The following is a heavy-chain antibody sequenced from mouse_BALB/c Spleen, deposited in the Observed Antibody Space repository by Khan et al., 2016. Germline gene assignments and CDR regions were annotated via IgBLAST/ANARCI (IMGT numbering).Heavy chain of an antibody. CDR1: GFTFSSYA. D-gene: IGHD4-1*01. J-gene: IGHJ2*01. CDR2: ISSGGSDT. Sequence: EVELVESGGGLVKPGGSLKLSCAASGFTFSSYALSWVRQTPEKRLEWVATISSGGSDTYYSDSVKGRFTISRDNAKNTLYLHMSSLGSEDTAMYYCARPWAYWGQGTTLTVSS. V-gene: IGHV5-9-1*01. CDR3: ARPWAY.